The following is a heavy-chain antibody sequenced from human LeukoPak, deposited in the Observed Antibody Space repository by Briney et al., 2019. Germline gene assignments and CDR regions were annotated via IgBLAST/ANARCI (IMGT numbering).Heavy chain of an antibody. CDR3: ARSERLLQAPFDP. CDR1: GGSFRGYY. Sequence: SETLSLTCAVYGGSFRGYYWSWIRQSPGKGLEWIGEINHSGTTNYNPSLKSRVTISVDTSKNQFSLKLTSMTAEDTAVYYCARSERLLQAPFDPWGRGTLVTVSP. D-gene: IGHD3-3*01. J-gene: IGHJ5*02. V-gene: IGHV4-34*01. CDR2: INHSGTT.